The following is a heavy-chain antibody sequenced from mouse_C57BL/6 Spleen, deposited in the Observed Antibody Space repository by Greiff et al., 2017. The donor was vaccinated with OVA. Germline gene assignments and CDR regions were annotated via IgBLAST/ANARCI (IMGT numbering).Heavy chain of an antibody. CDR3: TREGYYDYGGAWFAY. J-gene: IGHJ3*01. D-gene: IGHD2-4*01. CDR2: IYPGNSDT. Sequence: EVKLQESGTVLARPGASVKMSCKTSGYTFTSYWMHWVKQRPGQGLEWIGAIYPGNSDTSYNQKFKGKAKLTAVTSASTASMELSSLTNEDSAVYYCTREGYYDYGGAWFAYWGQGTLVTVSA. V-gene: IGHV1-5*01. CDR1: GYTFTSYW.